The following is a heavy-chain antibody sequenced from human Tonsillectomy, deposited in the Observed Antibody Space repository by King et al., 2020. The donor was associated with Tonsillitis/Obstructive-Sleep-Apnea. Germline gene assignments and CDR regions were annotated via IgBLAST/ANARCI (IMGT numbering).Heavy chain of an antibody. D-gene: IGHD3-22*01. CDR2: IYYSGGT. CDR3: ARGSYDSSGLNWFDP. CDR1: GGSISRYY. Sequence: QLQESGPGLVKPSETLSLTCTVSGGSISRYYWSWLRQPPGKGLEWIGYIYYSGGTNYNPSLKSRVIISVDTSKNQFSLKLSSVTAADTAVYYCARGSYDSSGLNWFDPWGQGTLVTVSS. J-gene: IGHJ5*02. V-gene: IGHV4-59*01.